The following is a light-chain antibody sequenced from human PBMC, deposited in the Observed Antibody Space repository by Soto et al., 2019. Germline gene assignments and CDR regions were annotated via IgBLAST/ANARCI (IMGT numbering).Light chain of an antibody. J-gene: IGKJ2*01. CDR1: QNIRSY. CDR3: QQTYTAPYT. Sequence: DIQMTQSPSSLSASVGDRVTITCRASQNIRSYINWYQLKSGKAPKLLIYAASSFQSGVPSRFSGSGSGTDFTLVISGLQPEDFATYYCQQTYTAPYTFGQGTQLEIK. V-gene: IGKV1-39*01. CDR2: AAS.